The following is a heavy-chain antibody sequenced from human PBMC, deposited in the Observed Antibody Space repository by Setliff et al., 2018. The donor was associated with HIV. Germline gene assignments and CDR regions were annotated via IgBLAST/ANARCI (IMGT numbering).Heavy chain of an antibody. D-gene: IGHD3-10*01. CDR3: ARDEVMVRGVITNLDY. CDR2: ISGSGSYI. V-gene: IGHV3-21*01. CDR1: GFTFSSYA. J-gene: IGHJ4*02. Sequence: GSLRLSCAASGFTFSSYAMSWVRQAPGKGLEWVSAISGSGSYIYYADSVKGRFTISRDNAKNSLYLQMNSLRAEDTAVYYCARDEVMVRGVITNLDYWGQGTLVTVSS.